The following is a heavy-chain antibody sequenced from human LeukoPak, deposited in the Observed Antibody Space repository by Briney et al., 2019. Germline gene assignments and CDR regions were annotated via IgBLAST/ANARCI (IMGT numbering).Heavy chain of an antibody. J-gene: IGHJ6*03. CDR1: GFTFSSYA. V-gene: IGHV3-23*01. CDR2: ISGSGGST. Sequence: GGSLRLSCAASGFTFSSYAMSWVRQAPGKGLEWVSAISGSGGSTYYADSVKGRFTISRDNSKNTLYLQMNSLRAEDTAVYYCAKNRQPLTGYYTYYYYYMDDWGKGTTVTVSS. D-gene: IGHD3-9*01. CDR3: AKNRQPLTGYYTYYYYYMDD.